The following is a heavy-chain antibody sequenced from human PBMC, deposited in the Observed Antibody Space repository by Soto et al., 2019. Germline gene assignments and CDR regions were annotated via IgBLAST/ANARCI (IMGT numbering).Heavy chain of an antibody. V-gene: IGHV4-30-2*01. J-gene: IGHJ4*02. CDR1: GGSISSDGYS. CDR3: AAGGGLPRYY. Sequence: QLQLQESGSGLVKPSQTLSLTCAVSGGSISSDGYSWSWIRQPPGKGLEWIGYIYHSGSTYSNPSLXAXVXIXXDRATHQSSLKLRSVTAAHTAVYSCAAGGGLPRYYWGQGTLVTVSS. CDR2: IYHSGST. D-gene: IGHD5-12*01.